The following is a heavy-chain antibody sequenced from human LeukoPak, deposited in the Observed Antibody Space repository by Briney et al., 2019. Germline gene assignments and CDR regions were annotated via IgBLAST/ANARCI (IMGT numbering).Heavy chain of an antibody. Sequence: GGSLRLSCAASGFTVSSNYMSWVRQAPGKGLEWVSVIYSGGSTYYADSVKGRFTISRDNSKNTLYLQMNSLRAEDTAVYYCARITIFGDYGMDVWGQGTTVTVSS. V-gene: IGHV3-66*01. CDR1: GFTVSSNY. D-gene: IGHD3-3*01. CDR2: IYSGGST. CDR3: ARITIFGDYGMDV. J-gene: IGHJ6*02.